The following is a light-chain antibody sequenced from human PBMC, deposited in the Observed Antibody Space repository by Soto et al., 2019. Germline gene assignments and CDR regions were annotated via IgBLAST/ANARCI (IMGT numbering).Light chain of an antibody. V-gene: IGKV3-15*01. J-gene: IGKJ4*01. CDR1: QDIRSS. CDR2: GAS. Sequence: EIVMTQSPATLSVSPGERVTLSCRASQDIRSSLAWYQQQPGHAPRLLIYGASTSATGVPATFSGRGSGNAFTISISSLHSEHIGVYYCQKDSSWPLTFGGGTKVEIK. CDR3: QKDSSWPLT.